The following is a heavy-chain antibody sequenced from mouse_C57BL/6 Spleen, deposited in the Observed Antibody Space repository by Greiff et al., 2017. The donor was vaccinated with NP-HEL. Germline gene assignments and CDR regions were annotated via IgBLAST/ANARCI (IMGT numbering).Heavy chain of an antibody. J-gene: IGHJ4*01. Sequence: VQLQQSGTVLARPGASVKMSCKTSGYTFTSYWMHWVKQRPGQGLEWIGAIYPGNSDTSYNQKFKGKAKLTAVTSASTAYMELSSLTNEDSAVYYCTRSDYDMGYYAMDYWGQGTSVTVSS. CDR1: GYTFTSYW. D-gene: IGHD2-4*01. CDR2: IYPGNSDT. V-gene: IGHV1-5*01. CDR3: TRSDYDMGYYAMDY.